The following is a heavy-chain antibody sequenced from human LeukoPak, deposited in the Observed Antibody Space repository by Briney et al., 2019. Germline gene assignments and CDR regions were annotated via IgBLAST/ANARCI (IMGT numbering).Heavy chain of an antibody. CDR2: ITYSGDDS. V-gene: IGHV3-23*01. CDR1: GFSFDNYA. J-gene: IGHJ4*02. D-gene: IGHD3-10*01. CDR3: AKGSRGSRPYYFDF. Sequence: TGGSLRLSCAASGFSFDNYAMSWVRQAPGKGLEWLSAITYSGDDSYHADSVKGRFTISRDNSKNTLNLQMNSLRVEDSAVYYCAKGSRGSRPYYFDFWGQGTLVTVSS.